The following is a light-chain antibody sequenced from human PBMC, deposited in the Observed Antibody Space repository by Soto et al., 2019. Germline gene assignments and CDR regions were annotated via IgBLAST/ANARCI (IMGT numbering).Light chain of an antibody. J-gene: IGKJ3*01. CDR3: QQSWT. CDR2: AAS. V-gene: IGKV1-39*01. CDR1: QSISSY. Sequence: DIPMTQSPSSLSASVGDRVTITCRASQSISSYLNWYQQKPGKAPKLLIYAASSLQSGVPSRFSGSGSGTDFTLTISSLQPEDFATYCCQQSWTFGPGTKVDIK.